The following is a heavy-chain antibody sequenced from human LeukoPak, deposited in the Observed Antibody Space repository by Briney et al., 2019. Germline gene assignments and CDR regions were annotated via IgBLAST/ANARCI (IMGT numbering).Heavy chain of an antibody. CDR3: AREMEFTGYDFGLDY. J-gene: IGHJ4*02. V-gene: IGHV3-11*04. CDR1: GGSFSGYY. CDR2: ISSRGSAT. Sequence: LSLTCAVYGGSFSGYYWSWIRQPPGKGLEWISYISSRGSATYYADSVKGRFIISRDDAKNSLYLQMNSLRAEDTAVYYCAREMEFTGYDFGLDYWGQGTLVTVSS. D-gene: IGHD3-3*01.